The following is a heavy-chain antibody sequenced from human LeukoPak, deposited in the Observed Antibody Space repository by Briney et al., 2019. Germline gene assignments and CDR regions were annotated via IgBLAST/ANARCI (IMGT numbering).Heavy chain of an antibody. V-gene: IGHV1-18*01. D-gene: IGHD3-22*01. CDR3: ARVSGPSFYYDSSGYYYPTYY. CDR1: GYTFTSYG. J-gene: IGHJ4*02. Sequence: ASVKVSCKASGYTFTSYGISWVRQAPGQGLEWMGWISAYNGNTNYAQKLQGRVTMTTDTSTCTAYMELRSLRSDDTAVYYCARVSGPSFYYDSSGYYYPTYYWGQGTLVTVSS. CDR2: ISAYNGNT.